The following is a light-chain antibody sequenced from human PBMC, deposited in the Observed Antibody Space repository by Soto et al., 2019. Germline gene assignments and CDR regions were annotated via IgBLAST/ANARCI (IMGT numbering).Light chain of an antibody. CDR3: GTWDSHLRIVV. CDR1: TSNIGNNY. CDR2: DNH. Sequence: QSVLTQPPSVSAAPGKKVTISCSGSTSNIGNNYVSWFQQLPGTAPKLLMYDNHKRPSGIPDRFSASKSGTSATLAITGLQTGDEADYHCGTWDSHLRIVVFGGGTKLTVL. J-gene: IGLJ2*01. V-gene: IGLV1-51*01.